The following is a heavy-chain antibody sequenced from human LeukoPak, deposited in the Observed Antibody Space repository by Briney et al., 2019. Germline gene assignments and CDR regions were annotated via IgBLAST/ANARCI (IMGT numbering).Heavy chain of an antibody. Sequence: GGSLRLSCVASGFTFSDYYMTWVRQTPEKGLGWVSHISSSGTITYFADPVKGRFTLSRDNAKNSLFLQMNSLRVEDTGVYFCARVGSTVAAGILDYWGQGILVTVSS. V-gene: IGHV3-11*01. CDR1: GFTFSDYY. CDR3: ARVGSTVAAGILDY. D-gene: IGHD1-26*01. CDR2: ISSSGTIT. J-gene: IGHJ4*02.